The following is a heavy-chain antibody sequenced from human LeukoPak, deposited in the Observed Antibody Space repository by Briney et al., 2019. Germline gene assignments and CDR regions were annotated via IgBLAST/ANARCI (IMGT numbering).Heavy chain of an antibody. CDR1: GYTFTSYG. J-gene: IGHJ4*02. V-gene: IGHV1-69*04. Sequence: SVNVSCKASGYTFTSYGISWVRQAPGQGLEWMGRVIPMLGVASYAQRFQERVTITADRSTSTAYMELNSLRSGDTAVYYCERGRATGYFDYWGQGTLVTVSS. CDR2: VIPMLGVA. CDR3: ERGRATGYFDY.